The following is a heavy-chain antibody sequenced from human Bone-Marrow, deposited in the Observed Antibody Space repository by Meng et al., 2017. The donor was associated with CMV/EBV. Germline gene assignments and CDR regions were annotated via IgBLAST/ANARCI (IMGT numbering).Heavy chain of an antibody. CDR2: ITSSSSYI. J-gene: IGHJ4*02. CDR1: GFSFNEFG. Sequence: GGSLRLSCATSGFSFNEFGMHWVRQAPGKGLEWVSSITSSSSYIYYADSVKGRFTISRDNAKNSLFLQMNSLRAEDTAVYYCARGPGAYCSSTSCYHFDYWGQGTLVTLSS. V-gene: IGHV3-21*01. CDR3: ARGPGAYCSSTSCYHFDY. D-gene: IGHD2-2*01.